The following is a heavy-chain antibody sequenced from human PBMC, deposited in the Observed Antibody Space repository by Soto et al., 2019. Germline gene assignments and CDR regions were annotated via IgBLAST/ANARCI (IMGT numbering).Heavy chain of an antibody. J-gene: IGHJ4*02. CDR2: VSYDESNI. Sequence: GGSLRLSCAASGFSFSTYAMHWVRQAPDRGLEWVAVVSYDESNIYYADSVKGRFTISRDNSKNTLYLQMNSLRAEDTALYYCAKDNTFGGVLGPFDYWGQGTLVTVSS. CDR1: GFSFSTYA. D-gene: IGHD3-16*02. V-gene: IGHV3-30*18. CDR3: AKDNTFGGVLGPFDY.